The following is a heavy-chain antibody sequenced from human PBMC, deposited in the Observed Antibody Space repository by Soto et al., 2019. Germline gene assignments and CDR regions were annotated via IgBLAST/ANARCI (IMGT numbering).Heavy chain of an antibody. J-gene: IGHJ4*02. CDR3: ASEDVDTAMVVFDY. Sequence: SETLSLTCTVSGGSISSSSYYWGWIRQPPGKGLEWIGSIYYSGSTYYNTSLKSRVTISVDTSKNQFSLKLRSVTAADTAVYYCASEDVDTAMVVFDYWGQGTLVTVSS. D-gene: IGHD5-18*01. CDR2: IYYSGST. V-gene: IGHV4-39*02. CDR1: GGSISSSSYY.